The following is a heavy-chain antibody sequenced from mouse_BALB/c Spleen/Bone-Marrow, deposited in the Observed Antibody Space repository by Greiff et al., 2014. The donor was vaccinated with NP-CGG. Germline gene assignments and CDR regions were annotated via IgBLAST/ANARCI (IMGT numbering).Heavy chain of an antibody. V-gene: IGHV5-6*01. CDR1: GFTFSNYG. D-gene: IGHD2-4*01. CDR3: ARRRDYDYFDY. J-gene: IGHJ2*01. Sequence: EVQLQESGGDLVKPGGSLKLSCAASGFTFSNYGMSWVRQIPDKRLEWVATISSGGTYTFCPDSVKGRFTISRDNTKNTLTLQMTSLKSEDTAMYYCARRRDYDYFDYWGQGTTPTVSS. CDR2: ISSGGTYT.